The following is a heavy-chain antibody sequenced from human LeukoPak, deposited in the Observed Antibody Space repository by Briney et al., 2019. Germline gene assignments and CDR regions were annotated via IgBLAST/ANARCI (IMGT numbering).Heavy chain of an antibody. D-gene: IGHD6-13*01. CDR1: GYTFTSYG. CDR3: ARDGAEAAAGHPVDY. V-gene: IGHV1-18*01. J-gene: IGHJ4*02. Sequence: ASVKVSCKASGYTFTSYGISWVRQAPGQGLEWMGWISAYNGNTNYAQKLQGRVTMTTDTSTSTAYMELRSLRSDDTAVYYCARDGAEAAAGHPVDYWGQGTLVTVSS. CDR2: ISAYNGNT.